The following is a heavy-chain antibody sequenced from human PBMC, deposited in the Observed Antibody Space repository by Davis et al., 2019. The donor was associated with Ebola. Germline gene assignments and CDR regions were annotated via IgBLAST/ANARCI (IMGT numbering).Heavy chain of an antibody. CDR1: GASISSSSYY. CDR2: IYYSGST. Sequence: PSETLSLTCTVSGASISSSSYYWGWIRQPPGKGLEWIGSIYYSGSTYYNPSLKSRVTISVDTSKNQFSLRLSSVTAADTAVYYCARGYYYYYMDVWGKGTTVTVSS. V-gene: IGHV4-39*07. J-gene: IGHJ6*03. CDR3: ARGYYYYYMDV.